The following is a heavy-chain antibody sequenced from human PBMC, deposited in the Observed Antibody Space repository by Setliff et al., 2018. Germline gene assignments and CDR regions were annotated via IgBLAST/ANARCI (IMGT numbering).Heavy chain of an antibody. V-gene: IGHV4-34*01. CDR2: INHSEST. J-gene: IGHJ4*02. CDR3: AADYGDRDSFDY. Sequence: SETLSLTCAVYGGSFSGYYWSWIRQPPGRGLEWIGEINHSESTNYNPALKSRVTISIDTSRNQFSLKLNSVTAADAAVYYCAADYGDRDSFDYWGQGTLVTVSS. D-gene: IGHD4-17*01. CDR1: GGSFSGYY.